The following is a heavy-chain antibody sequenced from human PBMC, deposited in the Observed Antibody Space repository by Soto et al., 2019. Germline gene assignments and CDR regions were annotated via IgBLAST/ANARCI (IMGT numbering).Heavy chain of an antibody. V-gene: IGHV4-59*01. D-gene: IGHD3-22*01. CDR2: IYYSGST. Sequence: QVQLQESGPGLVKPSETLSLTCTVSGDSISTYFWSWIRQPPGKGLDWIGYIYYSGSTNYNPSLKSRVTISVDTSKNQFSLNLTSVTAADTAVYYCARSKSSGYYIYYNYAMDVWGQGTTVTVSS. CDR3: ARSKSSGYYIYYNYAMDV. CDR1: GDSISTYF. J-gene: IGHJ6*02.